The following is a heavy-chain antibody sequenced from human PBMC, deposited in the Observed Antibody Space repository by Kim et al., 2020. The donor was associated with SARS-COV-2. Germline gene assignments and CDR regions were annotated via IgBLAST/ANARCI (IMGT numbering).Heavy chain of an antibody. J-gene: IGHJ4*02. D-gene: IGHD5-18*01. Sequence: GGSLRLSCAASGFTFSTYWMTWVRQAPGKGLEWVANIRQDGSETTYVYSVKGRFTITSDNAKNSLYLQMNILRVEDTAVYHCARGYSYLYYWAQGTLVT. CDR1: GFTFSTYW. CDR2: IRQDGSET. V-gene: IGHV3-7*03. CDR3: ARGYSYLYY.